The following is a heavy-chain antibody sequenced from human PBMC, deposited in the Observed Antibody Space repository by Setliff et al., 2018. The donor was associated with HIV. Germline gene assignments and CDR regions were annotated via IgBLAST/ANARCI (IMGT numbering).Heavy chain of an antibody. V-gene: IGHV4-4*08. CDR2: FYKSGST. D-gene: IGHD6-13*01. J-gene: IGHJ5*02. CDR3: ARDIQAAGTGWFDP. CDR1: GGSFSGYH. Sequence: SETLSLTCAVYGGSFSGYHWSWIRQPPGKGLEWIGYFYKSGSTNSGPSFKSRVSMSGDTSKNQLSLKVTSVTAADTAVYYRARDIQAAGTGWFDPWGQGTLVTVSS.